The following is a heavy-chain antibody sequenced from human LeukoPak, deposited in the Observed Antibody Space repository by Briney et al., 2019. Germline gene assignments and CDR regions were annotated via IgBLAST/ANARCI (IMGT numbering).Heavy chain of an antibody. CDR2: ISGSGGST. Sequence: GGSLRLSCAASGFTFSSYAMSWVRQAPGKGLEWVSAISGSGGSTYYADSVKGRFTISRDNSKNTLYLQMSSLRAEDTAVYYCAKDLEGYCSSTSCSDYWGQGTLVTVSS. J-gene: IGHJ4*02. CDR3: AKDLEGYCSSTSCSDY. D-gene: IGHD2-2*01. V-gene: IGHV3-23*01. CDR1: GFTFSSYA.